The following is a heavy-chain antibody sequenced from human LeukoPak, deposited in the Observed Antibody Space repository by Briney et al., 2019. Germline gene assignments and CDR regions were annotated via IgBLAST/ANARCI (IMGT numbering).Heavy chain of an antibody. CDR3: SNGIYSPSY. D-gene: IGHD6-13*01. V-gene: IGHV3-7*01. Sequence: GGSLRLSCTTSGFTFTLYWMAWIRQSPGKGLEWVANINQDESQQYYLESVEGRFTVSRDNARNSVYPHMSNLRVEDTAVYYCSNGIYSPSYWGRGTLVTVSS. J-gene: IGHJ4*02. CDR1: GFTFTLYW. CDR2: INQDESQQ.